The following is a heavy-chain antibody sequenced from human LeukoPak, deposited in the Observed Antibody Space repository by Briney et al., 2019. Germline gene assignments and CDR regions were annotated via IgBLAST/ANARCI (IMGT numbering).Heavy chain of an antibody. CDR1: GYTFTSYG. V-gene: IGHV1-18*01. CDR3: ARDWGSIKVIADY. D-gene: IGHD7-27*01. Sequence: ASVNVSCKATGYTFTSYGISWVRQAPGQGLEWMGWISSNSGNTNYAQKLQGRVTMTTDTSTSTAYMELRSLRSDDTALYFCARDWGSIKVIADYWGQGTLVTVSS. CDR2: ISSNSGNT. J-gene: IGHJ4*02.